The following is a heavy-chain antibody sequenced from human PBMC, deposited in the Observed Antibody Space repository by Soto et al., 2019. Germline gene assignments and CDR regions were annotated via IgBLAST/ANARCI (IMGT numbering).Heavy chain of an antibody. J-gene: IGHJ4*02. CDR2: ISGSGGST. CDR1: GSTFSSYA. D-gene: IGHD6-13*01. V-gene: IGHV3-23*01. Sequence: EVQLLESGGGLVQPGGSLRLSCAASGSTFSSYAMNWVRQAPGKGLEWVSVISGSGGSTYYADSVKGRFTISRDNSKNTLYVQMNSLRAEDTAVYYCARRGPGTYFDYWGQGTLVTVSS. CDR3: ARRGPGTYFDY.